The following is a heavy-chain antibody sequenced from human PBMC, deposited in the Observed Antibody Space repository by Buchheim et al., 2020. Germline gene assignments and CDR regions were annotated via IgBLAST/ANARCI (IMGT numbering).Heavy chain of an antibody. V-gene: IGHV4-59*01. CDR2: IYYSGST. D-gene: IGHD6-19*01. Sequence: QVQLQESGPGLVKPSETLSLTCTVSGGSISSYYWSWIRQPPGKGLEWIGYIYYSGSTNYNPSLKSRVTISVDTSKNQFSLKLSSVTAADTAVYYCARDALIAVAGTSNWFDPWGQGTL. J-gene: IGHJ5*02. CDR3: ARDALIAVAGTSNWFDP. CDR1: GGSISSYY.